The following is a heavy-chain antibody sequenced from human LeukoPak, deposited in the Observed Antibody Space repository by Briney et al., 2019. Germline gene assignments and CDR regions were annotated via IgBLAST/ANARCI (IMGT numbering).Heavy chain of an antibody. CDR1: GFSISSYC. Sequence: WETLCLTCTASGFSISSYCWSWIRQPAGKGLEWIGRIYTSGSTNYNPSLKSRVTLSVDNYKNQFSLKLRSVTAADTAVYYCARDYGGWRFDYWGQGTLVTVSS. D-gene: IGHD2-8*01. CDR3: ARDYGGWRFDY. J-gene: IGHJ4*02. V-gene: IGHV4-4*07. CDR2: IYTSGST.